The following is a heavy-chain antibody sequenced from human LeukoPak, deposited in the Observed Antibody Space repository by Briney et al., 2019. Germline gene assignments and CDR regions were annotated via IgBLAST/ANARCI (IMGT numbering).Heavy chain of an antibody. CDR2: IYYSGST. Sequence: SETLSVTCTVSGGSISCYYWVWIRPPRGEVQERLGYIYYSGSTNYNPSLKSRVTISVDTTQNQYALKLRSQTAAHTAVNYCARGSYSYGRRFDYWGQGTLATVST. CDR3: ARGSYSYGRRFDY. CDR1: GGSISCYY. D-gene: IGHD5-18*01. J-gene: IGHJ4*02. V-gene: IGHV4-59*08.